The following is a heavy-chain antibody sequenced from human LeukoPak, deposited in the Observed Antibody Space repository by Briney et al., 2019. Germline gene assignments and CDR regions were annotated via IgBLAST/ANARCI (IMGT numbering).Heavy chain of an antibody. D-gene: IGHD3-22*01. CDR3: ARERGTSGYILAY. CDR1: GFTVSSNY. J-gene: IGHJ4*02. Sequence: PGGSLRLSCAASGFTVSSNYMSWVRQAPGKGLEWVSIIYTGGSTYYSGSVQSRFTISRDNSKNTLYLQMNSLRPDDTAVYYCARERGTSGYILAYWGQGTLVTVSP. V-gene: IGHV3-53*01. CDR2: IYTGGST.